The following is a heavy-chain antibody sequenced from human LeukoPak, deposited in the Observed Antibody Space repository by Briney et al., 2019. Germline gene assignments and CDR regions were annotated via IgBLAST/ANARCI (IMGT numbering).Heavy chain of an antibody. V-gene: IGHV3-7*01. CDR1: GFTFSSYW. CDR3: ARAGIQLWLNAFDT. Sequence: GGSLRLSCAASGFTFSSYWMSWVRQAPGKGLEWVANIKQDGSEKYYVDSVKGRFTISRDNAKNSLYLQMNSLRAEDTAVYYCARAGIQLWLNAFDTWGQGTMVTVSS. CDR2: IKQDGSEK. D-gene: IGHD5-18*01. J-gene: IGHJ3*02.